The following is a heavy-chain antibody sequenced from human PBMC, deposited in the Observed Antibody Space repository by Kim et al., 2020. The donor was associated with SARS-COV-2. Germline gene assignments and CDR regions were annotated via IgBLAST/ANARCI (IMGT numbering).Heavy chain of an antibody. CDR2: INHSGST. V-gene: IGHV4-34*01. Sequence: SETLSLTCAVYGGSFSGYYWSWIRQPPGKGLEWIGEINHSGSTNYNPSLKSRVTISVDTSKNQFSLKLSSVTAADTAVYYCARNRGGGFGPGRKNWFDPWGQGTLVTVSS. CDR3: ARNRGGGFGPGRKNWFDP. D-gene: IGHD3-10*01. J-gene: IGHJ5*02. CDR1: GGSFSGYY.